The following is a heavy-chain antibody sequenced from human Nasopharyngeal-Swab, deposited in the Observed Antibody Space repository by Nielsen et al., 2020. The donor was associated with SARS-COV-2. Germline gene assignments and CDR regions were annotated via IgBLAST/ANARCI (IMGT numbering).Heavy chain of an antibody. V-gene: IGHV4-39*01. CDR3: ARLGYGDSNWFDP. Sequence: WIRQPPGKGLEWIGSIYYSGSTYYNPSLKSRGTISEDTSKNQFSLKLSSVTAADTAVYYCARLGYGDSNWFDPWGQGTLVTVSS. D-gene: IGHD4-17*01. J-gene: IGHJ5*02. CDR2: IYYSGST.